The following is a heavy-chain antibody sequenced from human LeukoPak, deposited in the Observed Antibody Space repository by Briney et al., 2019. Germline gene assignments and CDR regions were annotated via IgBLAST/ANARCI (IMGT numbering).Heavy chain of an antibody. CDR1: GYTFTRYY. J-gene: IGHJ1*01. Sequence: SVKVSCKASGYTFTRYYIHWVRQAPGQGLEWMGWIDPNTGGTNYAQNFQGRVTMTRDTSIRTAYMEVSSLMIDDTAVYYCARDSIAGTAEYFQHWGQGTLVTVSS. V-gene: IGHV1-2*02. CDR3: ARDSIAGTAEYFQH. CDR2: IDPNTGGT. D-gene: IGHD6-6*01.